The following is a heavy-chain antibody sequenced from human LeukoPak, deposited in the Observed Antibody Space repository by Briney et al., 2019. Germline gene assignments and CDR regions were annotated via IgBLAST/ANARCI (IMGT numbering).Heavy chain of an antibody. V-gene: IGHV3-9*01. CDR2: ISWNSGSI. CDR1: GFTFDDYA. Sequence: PGGSLRLSCAASGFTFDDYAMHWVRQAPGKGLEWVSGISWNSGSIGYADSVKGRFTISRDNAKNSLYLQINSLRAEDTGIYYCATDLNWVSHWGQGTLVTVSS. CDR3: ATDLNWVSH. J-gene: IGHJ4*02. D-gene: IGHD3-16*01.